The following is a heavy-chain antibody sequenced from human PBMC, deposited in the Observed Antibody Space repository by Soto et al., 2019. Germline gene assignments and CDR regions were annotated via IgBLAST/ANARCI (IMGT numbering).Heavy chain of an antibody. CDR3: ERPRRVRGLSAAFHI. CDR1: GFTFSSYS. V-gene: IGHV3-21*01. D-gene: IGHD3-10*01. CDR2: ISSSSSYI. J-gene: IGHJ3*02. Sequence: GGSLRLSCAASGFTFSSYSMNWVRQAPGKGLEWVSSISSSSSYIYYADSVKGRFTISRDNAKNSLYLQMNSLRAEDTAVYYCERPRRVRGLSAAFHIWGPETMVTV.